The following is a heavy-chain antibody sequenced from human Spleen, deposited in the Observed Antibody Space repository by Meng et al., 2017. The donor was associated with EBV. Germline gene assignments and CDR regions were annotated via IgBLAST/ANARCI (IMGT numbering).Heavy chain of an antibody. CDR2: INHSRDT. D-gene: IGHD5-24*01. J-gene: IGHJ4*02. CDR3: AYNNYSPRFDY. Sequence: QVHLQQWGTGLLKPSETLSLTCAVYGGPFSGYYWSWIRQSPGRGLEWIGEINHSRDTHYSPSLKSRVTLSVDTSRNEFSLKLRSVTAADTAIYFCAYNNYSPRFDYWGQGILVTVSS. CDR1: GGPFSGYY. V-gene: IGHV4-34*01.